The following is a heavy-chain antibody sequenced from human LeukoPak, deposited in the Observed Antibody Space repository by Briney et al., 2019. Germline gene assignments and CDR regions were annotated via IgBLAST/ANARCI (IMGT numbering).Heavy chain of an antibody. CDR2: LHPNGGV. V-gene: IGHV4-4*07. CDR1: CDSFSLYY. CDR3: SRGIGVHDKYY. Sequence: SETLSLTCNVSCDSFSLYYWSWIRQPAGKGLEWIGRLHPNGGVNYNPSLRSRVTLSGDTSKKQVSLRLTAVTAADTAVYYCSRGIGVHDKYY. J-gene: IGHJ6*01. D-gene: IGHD2-2*01.